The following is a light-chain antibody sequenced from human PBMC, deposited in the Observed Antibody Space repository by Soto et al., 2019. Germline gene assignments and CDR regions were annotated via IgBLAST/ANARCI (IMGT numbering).Light chain of an antibody. CDR2: DAS. CDR3: QQYDSYST. V-gene: IGKV1-5*01. J-gene: IGKJ1*01. Sequence: DMQMTQSPSTLSASVGDRVTITRRASQSISTSLAWYQQKPGKAPKLLIHDASSLESGVPSRFSGSGSGTEFTLTISSLQPDDFATYYCQQYDSYSTFGQGTKVDIK. CDR1: QSISTS.